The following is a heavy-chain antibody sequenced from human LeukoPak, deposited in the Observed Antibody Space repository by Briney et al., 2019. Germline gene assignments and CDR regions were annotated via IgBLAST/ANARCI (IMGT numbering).Heavy chain of an antibody. CDR2: ISGSGGST. V-gene: IGHV3-23*01. CDR3: AKKSGDYWFDP. Sequence: GGSLRLSCAASGFTSSSYAMSWVRQAPGKGLEWVSAISGSGGSTYCADSVKGRFTISRDNSKNTLYLQMNSLRAEDTAVYYCAKKSGDYWFDPWGQGTLVTVSS. D-gene: IGHD4-17*01. J-gene: IGHJ5*02. CDR1: GFTSSSYA.